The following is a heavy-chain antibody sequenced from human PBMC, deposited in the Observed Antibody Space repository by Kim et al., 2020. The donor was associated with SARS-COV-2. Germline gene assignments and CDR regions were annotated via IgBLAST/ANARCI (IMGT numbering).Heavy chain of an antibody. CDR1: GGSISSSSYY. CDR2: IYYSGST. CDR3: ARQFSNYYYMDV. V-gene: IGHV4-39*01. Sequence: SPTLSLTCTVSGGSISSSSYYWGWLRQPPGKGLEWLGSIYYSGSTYYNPSLKSRVTISVDTSKNQFSLKLSSVTAADTAVYYCARQFSNYYYMDVWGKGTTVTVSS. J-gene: IGHJ6*03.